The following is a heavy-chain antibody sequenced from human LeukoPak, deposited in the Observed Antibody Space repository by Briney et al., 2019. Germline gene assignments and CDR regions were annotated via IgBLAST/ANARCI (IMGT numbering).Heavy chain of an antibody. V-gene: IGHV4-4*07. CDR3: ARDQTYYVSSGYYYVTYFQH. CDR1: GASISSSY. Sequence: PSETLSLTCTVSGASISSSYCTWMRQPAGEGLEWIGRISTGGSTTYNPSFKSRVTMSVDMSKNQFSLNLTSVTAADTAVYYCARDQTYYVSSGYYYVTYFQHWGQAILVTVSS. CDR2: ISTGGST. D-gene: IGHD3-22*01. J-gene: IGHJ1*01.